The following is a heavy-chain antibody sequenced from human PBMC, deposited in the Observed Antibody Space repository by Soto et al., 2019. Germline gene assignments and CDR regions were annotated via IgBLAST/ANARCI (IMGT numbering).Heavy chain of an antibody. CDR1: GGSISSGDYY. J-gene: IGHJ4*02. CDR2: IYYSEST. CDR3: ASYYYDSSDYLPD. D-gene: IGHD3-22*01. Sequence: PSETLSLTCTVSGGSISSGDYYWSWIRQPPGKGLEWIGYIYYSESTYYNPSLKSRVTISVDTSKNQFSLKLSSVTAADTAVYYCASYYYDSSDYLPDWGQGTLVTVSS. V-gene: IGHV4-30-4*01.